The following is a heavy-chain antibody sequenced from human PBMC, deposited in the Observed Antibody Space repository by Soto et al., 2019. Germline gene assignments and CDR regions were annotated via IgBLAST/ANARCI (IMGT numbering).Heavy chain of an antibody. J-gene: IGHJ4*02. Sequence: PSQTLSLTCAISGDSVSSNSAAWNLIRQSPSRGLEWLGRTYYRSKWYNHYAVSVKSRITVNPDTSKNQFSLQLNSVTPEDTAVYYCARDLAKGGGSAGFDYWGQGTLVTVSS. CDR1: GDSVSSNSAA. CDR3: ARDLAKGGGSAGFDY. CDR2: TYYRSKWYN. D-gene: IGHD1-26*01. V-gene: IGHV6-1*01.